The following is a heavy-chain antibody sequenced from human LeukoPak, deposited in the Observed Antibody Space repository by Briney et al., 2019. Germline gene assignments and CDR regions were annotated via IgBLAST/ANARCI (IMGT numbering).Heavy chain of an antibody. V-gene: IGHV3-21*06. CDR2: IGPTGFDS. J-gene: IGHJ4*02. CDR1: GLTFSTSG. D-gene: IGHD1-14*01. Sequence: ETAVTLRLSCTTSGLTFSTSGFNWLRQAPGKGLEWVASIGPTGFDSYHADSIKGRLTISRDNANNFLYRQMDSLRAEDTAVYYCATETNGRHYEYWGQGTLLTVSS. CDR3: ATETNGRHYEY.